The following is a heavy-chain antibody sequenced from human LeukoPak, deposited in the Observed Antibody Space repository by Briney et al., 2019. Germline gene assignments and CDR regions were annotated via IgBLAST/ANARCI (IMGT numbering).Heavy chain of an antibody. D-gene: IGHD3-22*01. V-gene: IGHV4-34*01. CDR3: ARAGIYDSSGYSI. CDR1: GGSFSGYY. Sequence: KTSETLSLTCAVYGGSFSGYYWSWIRQPPGKGLEWIGEINHSGSTNYNPSLKSRVTISVDTSKNQFSLKLSSVTAADTAVYYCARAGIYDSSGYSIWGQGTLVTVSS. CDR2: INHSGST. J-gene: IGHJ4*02.